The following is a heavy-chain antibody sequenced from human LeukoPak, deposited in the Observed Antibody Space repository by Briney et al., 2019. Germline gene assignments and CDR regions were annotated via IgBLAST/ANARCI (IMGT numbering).Heavy chain of an antibody. CDR2: ISSSSSYI. Sequence: GGSLRLSCAVSGFTFSSYSMNWVRQAPGKGLEWVSSISSSSSYIYYADSVKGRFTISRDNAKNSLYLQMNSLRAEDTAVYYCAREKRITMVRGARGWFDPWGQGTLVTVSS. D-gene: IGHD3-10*01. J-gene: IGHJ5*02. V-gene: IGHV3-21*01. CDR1: GFTFSSYS. CDR3: AREKRITMVRGARGWFDP.